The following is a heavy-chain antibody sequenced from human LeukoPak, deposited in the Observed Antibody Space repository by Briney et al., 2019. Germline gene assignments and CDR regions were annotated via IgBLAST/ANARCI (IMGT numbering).Heavy chain of an antibody. V-gene: IGHV1-69*13. J-gene: IGHJ4*02. D-gene: IGHD1-26*01. CDR3: ASSGSPNVGGY. Sequence: SVKISCKASGGTFSSYAISWVRQAPGQGLEWMGGIIPIFGTANYAQKFQGRVTITADESTSTAYMELSSLRSEDTAVYYCASSGSPNVGGYWGQGTLVTVSS. CDR2: IIPIFGTA. CDR1: GGTFSSYA.